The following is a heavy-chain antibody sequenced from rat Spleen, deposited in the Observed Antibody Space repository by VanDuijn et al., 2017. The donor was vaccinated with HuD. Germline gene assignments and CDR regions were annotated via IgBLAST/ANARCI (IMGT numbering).Heavy chain of an antibody. J-gene: IGHJ1*01. CDR3: ARLWERYWYFDF. V-gene: IGHV5-29*01. D-gene: IGHD5-1*01. CDR1: GFTFSDYY. CDR2: ISYDGSST. Sequence: EVQLVESDGGLVQPGRSLKLSCAASGFTFSDYYMAWVRQAPTKGLEWVATISYDGSSTYYRDSVKGRFTISRDNAKSTLYLQMDSLRSEDTATYYCARLWERYWYFDFWGPGTMVTVSS.